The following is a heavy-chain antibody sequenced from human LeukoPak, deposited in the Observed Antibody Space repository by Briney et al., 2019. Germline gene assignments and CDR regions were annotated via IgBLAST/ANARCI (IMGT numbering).Heavy chain of an antibody. CDR2: ISFDGNNK. CDR3: AGGWYYFDY. D-gene: IGHD2-15*01. J-gene: IGHJ4*02. CDR1: GFTFSNYG. V-gene: IGHV3-30*03. Sequence: GGSLRLPCAASGFTFSNYGMHWVRQAPGKGLEWVAVISFDGNNKYYADSVKGRFTISRDNSKNTLFLQMNSLRAEDTAVYYCAGGWYYFDYWGQGTLVTVSS.